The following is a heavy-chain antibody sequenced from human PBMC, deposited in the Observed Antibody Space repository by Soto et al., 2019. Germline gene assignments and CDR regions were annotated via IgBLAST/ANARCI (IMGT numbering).Heavy chain of an antibody. J-gene: IGHJ6*02. V-gene: IGHV3-30*03. CDR1: GFTFNYYG. CDR3: ATMGPGPILEARCYYDVIDV. CDR2: ISSDGTKK. D-gene: IGHD3-16*01. Sequence: QTQVLESGGGVVQPGTSLRLSCAASGFTFNYYGMHWVRQAPGKGLEWMAVISSDGTKKHYADSIKGRFAISRDNSRNTVSLPLNSLRPEDTAVYYCATMGPGPILEARCYYDVIDVWGQGTTVTVSS.